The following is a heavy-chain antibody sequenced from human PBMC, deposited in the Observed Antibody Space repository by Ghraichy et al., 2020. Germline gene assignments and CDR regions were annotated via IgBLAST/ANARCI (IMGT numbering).Heavy chain of an antibody. CDR1: GFTFSIYS. D-gene: IGHD2/OR15-2a*01. V-gene: IGHV3-7*03. J-gene: IGHJ6*04. Sequence: GESLNISCAASGFTFSIYSMSCVRQAPGKGLEWVANINPDGSEKYYVDSVKGRFTMSSDNAKNSVSLQMNSLRAEDTAVYYCARNRASLDVWGKGTTVTVSS. CDR2: INPDGSEK. CDR3: ARNRASLDV.